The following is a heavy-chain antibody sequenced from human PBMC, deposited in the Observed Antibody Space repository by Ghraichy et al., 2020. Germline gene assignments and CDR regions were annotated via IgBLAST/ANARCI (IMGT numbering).Heavy chain of an antibody. CDR3: VRQQWGYFDF. J-gene: IGHJ4*02. CDR2: IDPNSGGT. V-gene: IGHV1-2*02. Sequence: ASVKVSCKASGYTITGHYIHWVRQAPGQVFEWMGWIDPNSGGTSYVQKFQGRVSMTRDTSISTAYMELSRLRFDDTAVYYCVRQQWGYFDFWGQGTLVTVSS. D-gene: IGHD6-19*01. CDR1: GYTITGHY.